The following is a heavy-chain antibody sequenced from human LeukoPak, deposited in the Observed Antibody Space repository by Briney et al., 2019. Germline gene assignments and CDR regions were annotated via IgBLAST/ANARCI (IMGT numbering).Heavy chain of an antibody. CDR2: IRQDGSEK. CDR3: ARDLAVAGTVY. V-gene: IGHV3-7*01. CDR1: GFTFSNYW. Sequence: GGSLRLSCAASGFTFSNYWMSWVRQAPGKGLEWVANIRQDGSEKYYVDSMRGRFTISRDNAKNSLYLQMNSLRAEDTAVYYCARDLAVAGTVYWGQGTLVTVSS. J-gene: IGHJ4*02. D-gene: IGHD6-19*01.